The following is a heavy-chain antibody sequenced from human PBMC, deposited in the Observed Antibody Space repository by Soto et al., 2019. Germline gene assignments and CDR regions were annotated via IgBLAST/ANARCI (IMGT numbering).Heavy chain of an antibody. J-gene: IGHJ5*02. V-gene: IGHV3-30*18. CDR2: RCNDESNK. Sequence: LEEVAVRCNDESNKYYADSVKGRFTISRDNSKNTLYLQMNSLRAEDTAVYYCAKPHCSSTSCPLNWFDPWGQGTLVTVSS. CDR3: AKPHCSSTSCPLNWFDP. D-gene: IGHD2-2*01.